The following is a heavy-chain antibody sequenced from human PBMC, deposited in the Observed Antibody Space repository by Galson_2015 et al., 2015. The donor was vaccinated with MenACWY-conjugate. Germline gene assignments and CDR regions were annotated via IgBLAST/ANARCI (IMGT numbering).Heavy chain of an antibody. Sequence: SLRLSRAASGFTFNSHGMHWVRQAPGKGLEWVAVIWYDGSNKYYADSVKGRFTISRDNSKNTVYLQMDSLRAEDTAMYYCAKRGAITASIWKDAFDIRGQGTMVTVSS. V-gene: IGHV3-33*06. CDR3: AKRGAITASIWKDAFDI. D-gene: IGHD1-26*01. CDR2: IWYDGSNK. CDR1: GFTFNSHG. J-gene: IGHJ3*02.